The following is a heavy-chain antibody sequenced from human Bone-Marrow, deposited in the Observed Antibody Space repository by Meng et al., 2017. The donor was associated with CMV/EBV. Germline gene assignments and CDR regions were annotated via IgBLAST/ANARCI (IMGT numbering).Heavy chain of an antibody. CDR3: AKDDSYCSSTSCYRYYFDY. CDR2: INGSGGST. Sequence: FSSYAMCWVRQAPGKGLEWVSAINGSGGSTYYADSVTGRFTISRDNSKNTLYLQMNSLRAEDTAVYYCAKDDSYCSSTSCYRYYFDYWGQGTLVTVSS. D-gene: IGHD2-2*01. V-gene: IGHV3-23*01. J-gene: IGHJ4*02. CDR1: FSSYA.